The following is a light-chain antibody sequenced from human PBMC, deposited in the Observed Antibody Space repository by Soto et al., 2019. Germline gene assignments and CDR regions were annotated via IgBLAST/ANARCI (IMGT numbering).Light chain of an antibody. CDR3: QQYDRSPPT. Sequence: EIVLTQSPGTLSLSPGERATLSCRASQSVSSNQLAWCHQKPGRAPRLLIYGASSRATGIPDRFSGSGSGTDFTLTISRLEPEDFAVYYCQQYDRSPPTFGQGTKVEIK. CDR1: QSVSSNQ. V-gene: IGKV3-20*01. CDR2: GAS. J-gene: IGKJ1*01.